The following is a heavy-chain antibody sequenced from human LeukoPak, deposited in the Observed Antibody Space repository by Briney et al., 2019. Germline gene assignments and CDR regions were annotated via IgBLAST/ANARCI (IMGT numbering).Heavy chain of an antibody. CDR1: GFTFSDYY. J-gene: IGHJ4*02. D-gene: IGHD1-1*01. V-gene: IGHV3-11*04. CDR3: ARGVPTGIDYFDY. CDR2: ISSSGSTI. Sequence: GGSLRLSCAASGFTFSDYYMSWIRQAPGKGLEWVSYISSSGSTIYYADSVKGRFTISRDNAKTSLYLQMNSLRAEDTAMYYCARGVPTGIDYFDYWGQGTLVTVSS.